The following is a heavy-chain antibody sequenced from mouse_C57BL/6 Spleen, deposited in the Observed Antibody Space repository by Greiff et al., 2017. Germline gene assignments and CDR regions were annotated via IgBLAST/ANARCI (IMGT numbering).Heavy chain of an antibody. J-gene: IGHJ3*01. CDR2: IDPENGDT. V-gene: IGHV14-4*01. D-gene: IGHD2-5*01. CDR1: GFNIKDDY. CDR3: TRGLYYSTGFAY. Sequence: EVQLQQSGAELVRPGASVKLSCTASGFNIKDDYMHWVKQRPEQGLEWIGWIDPENGDTEYASKFQGKATITADTSSNTAYLQLSSLTSEDTAVYYCTRGLYYSTGFAYWGQGTLVTVSA.